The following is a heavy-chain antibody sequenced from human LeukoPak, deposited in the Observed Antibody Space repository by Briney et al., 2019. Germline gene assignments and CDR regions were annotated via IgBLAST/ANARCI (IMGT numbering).Heavy chain of an antibody. V-gene: IGHV3-23*01. CDR3: AKRRAWL. CDR2: ISGSGGST. CDR1: GFTFSNAW. Sequence: GGSLRLSCAVTGFTFSNAWMSWVRQAPGKGLEWVSAISGSGGSTYYADSVKGRFTISRDNSKNTLYLQMNSLRAEDTAVYYCAKRRAWLWGQGTLVTVSS. D-gene: IGHD6-19*01. J-gene: IGHJ4*02.